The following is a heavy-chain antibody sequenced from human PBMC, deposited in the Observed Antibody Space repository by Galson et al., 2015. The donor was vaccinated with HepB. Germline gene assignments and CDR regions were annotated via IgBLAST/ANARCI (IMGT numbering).Heavy chain of an antibody. V-gene: IGHV3-21*01. CDR1: GFTFSSYS. CDR3: ARETYYDILTGPPEAFEI. CDR2: ISSSSSYI. J-gene: IGHJ3*02. D-gene: IGHD3-9*01. Sequence: SLRLSCAASGFTFSSYSMNWVRQAPGKGLEWVSSISSSSSYIHYADSVKGRLTISRDNAKNSLYLQMNSLRVEDTALYYCARETYYDILTGPPEAFEIWGQRTMVTVSS.